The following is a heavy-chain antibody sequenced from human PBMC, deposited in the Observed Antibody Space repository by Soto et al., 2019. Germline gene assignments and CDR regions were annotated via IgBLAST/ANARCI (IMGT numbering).Heavy chain of an antibody. D-gene: IGHD3-22*01. J-gene: IGHJ4*02. Sequence: LSLTCAASGFTFSSYGMHWVRQAPGKGLEWVAVIWYDGSNKYYADSVKGRFTISRDNSKNTLYLQMNSLRAEDTAVYYCARVNAPDYYDSSGYYYFDYWGQGTLVTVSS. CDR1: GFTFSSYG. V-gene: IGHV3-33*01. CDR3: ARVNAPDYYDSSGYYYFDY. CDR2: IWYDGSNK.